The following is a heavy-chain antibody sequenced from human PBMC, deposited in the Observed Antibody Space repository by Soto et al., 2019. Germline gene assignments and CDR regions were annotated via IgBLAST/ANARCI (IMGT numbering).Heavy chain of an antibody. Sequence: QVQLQESGPGLVKPSETLSLTCSVSGGSIINSSAYWTWIRQTPGKGLEWLGNIYYSGMTNYNPSLNSRIIMSVDTSKNRFSINLKSVTAAETAKYYCARRDDPGAGLSVWGKGTTVTVSS. CDR1: GGSIINSSAY. J-gene: IGHJ6*04. CDR2: IYYSGMT. V-gene: IGHV4-39*02. CDR3: ARRDDPGAGLSV. D-gene: IGHD1-1*01.